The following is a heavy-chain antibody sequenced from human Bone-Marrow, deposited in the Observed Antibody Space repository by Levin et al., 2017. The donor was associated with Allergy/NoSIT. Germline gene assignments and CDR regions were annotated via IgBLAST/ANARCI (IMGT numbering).Heavy chain of an antibody. CDR1: GFSFSKAW. J-gene: IGHJ4*02. CDR2: IKRKSDGETT. V-gene: IGHV3-15*05. CDR3: TADLEESTTYSCDY. Sequence: GGSLRLSCAASGFSFSKAWMTWVRQAPGKGLECVARIKRKSDGETTDYVAPVKGRFTISRDDSRNTLYLQMNSLTAEDTGMYYCTADLEESTTYSCDYWGQGTLVTVSS. D-gene: IGHD2/OR15-2a*01.